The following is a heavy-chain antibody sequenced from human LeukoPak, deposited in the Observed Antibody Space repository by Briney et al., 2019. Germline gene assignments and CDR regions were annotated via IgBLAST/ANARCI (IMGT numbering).Heavy chain of an antibody. V-gene: IGHV3-23*01. CDR1: GFTFSNFA. D-gene: IGHD2-15*01. CDR2: ISGSGDKT. Sequence: QSGGSLRLSCAASGFTFSNFAVTWVRQAPGKGLEWVSTISGSGDKTYYAESVRGRFTISRDNSKNTLYLQMNSLRAEDTAVYYCARRSRYCSGGSCYSGEPDYWGQGTLVTVSS. CDR3: ARRSRYCSGGSCYSGEPDY. J-gene: IGHJ4*02.